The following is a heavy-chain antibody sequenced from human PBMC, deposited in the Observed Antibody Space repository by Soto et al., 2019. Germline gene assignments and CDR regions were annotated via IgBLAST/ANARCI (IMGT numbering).Heavy chain of an antibody. CDR2: IIPIFGTA. J-gene: IGHJ4*02. CDR3: ARSAALSSYCDY. Sequence: GASVKVSCKDSGGTFSSYAISWVRQAPGQGLEWMGGIIPIFGTANYAQKFQGRVTITADESTSTAYMELSSLRSEDTAVYYCARSAALSSYCDYWGQGTLVTVSS. V-gene: IGHV1-69*13. CDR1: GGTFSSYA. D-gene: IGHD2-2*01.